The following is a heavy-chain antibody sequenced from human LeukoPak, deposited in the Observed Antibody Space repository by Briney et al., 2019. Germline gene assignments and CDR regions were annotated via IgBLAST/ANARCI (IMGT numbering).Heavy chain of an antibody. V-gene: IGHV3-53*01. Sequence: PGGSLRLSCAASGFTASTNHLSWVRQAPGKGLEWVSVIYSGGTTYYADSVKGRFTVSRDNAKNSLYLQMNSLRDEDTAVYYCASSGSYRFDYWGQGTLVTVSS. D-gene: IGHD1-26*01. CDR1: GFTASTNH. CDR2: IYSGGTT. CDR3: ASSGSYRFDY. J-gene: IGHJ4*02.